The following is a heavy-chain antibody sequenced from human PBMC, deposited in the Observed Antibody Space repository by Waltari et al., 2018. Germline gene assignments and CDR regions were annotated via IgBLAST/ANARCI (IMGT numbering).Heavy chain of an antibody. J-gene: IGHJ4*02. V-gene: IGHV1-24*01. CDR2: FDPEDGET. CDR1: GYTLPEFS. Sequence: QVQLVQSGAEVKKPGASVKVSCKVSGYTLPEFSMPWVRQAPGKGLEWMGGFDPEDGETIYAQKFQGRVTMTEDTSTDTAYMELSSLRSEDTAVYYCATVTYYYGSGSYYFDYWGQGTLVTVSS. D-gene: IGHD3-10*01. CDR3: ATVTYYYGSGSYYFDY.